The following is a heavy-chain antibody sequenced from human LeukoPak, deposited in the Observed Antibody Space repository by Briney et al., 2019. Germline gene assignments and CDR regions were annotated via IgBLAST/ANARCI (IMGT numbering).Heavy chain of an antibody. Sequence: SEVTFSNAWISWVRQAPGKGLELVGRFKTKTNNGATDYAAPLKGRLTITRYASKTPLLLQLTTTKTKATAGYYCTGDNCGSGSCYAHIWGQGTLVTVSS. J-gene: IGHJ4*02. V-gene: IGHV3-15*01. CDR3: TGDNCGSGSCYAHI. CDR2: FKTKTNNGAT. D-gene: IGHD2-2*01. CDR1: EVTFSNAW.